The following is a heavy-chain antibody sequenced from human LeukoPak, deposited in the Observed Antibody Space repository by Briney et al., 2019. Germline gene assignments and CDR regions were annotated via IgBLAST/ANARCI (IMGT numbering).Heavy chain of an antibody. CDR2: ISGSGDNT. Sequence: GGSLRLSCAASGFSFSAHAMGWVRQAPGKGLEWVSVISGSGDNTYQADSVKGRFIISRDNSNNTLSVQMNSLRAEDTAVYYCAKDRGSSGWNGLDYWGQGTLVTVSS. CDR1: GFSFSAHA. V-gene: IGHV3-23*01. J-gene: IGHJ4*02. D-gene: IGHD6-19*01. CDR3: AKDRGSSGWNGLDY.